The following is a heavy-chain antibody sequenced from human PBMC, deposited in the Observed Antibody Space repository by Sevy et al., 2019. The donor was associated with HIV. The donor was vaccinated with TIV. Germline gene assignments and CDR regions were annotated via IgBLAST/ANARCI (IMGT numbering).Heavy chain of an antibody. J-gene: IGHJ4*02. Sequence: LSLTCAASGFTFSNAWMSWVRQAPGKGLEWVGRIKSKTDGGTTDYAAPVKGRFTISRDDSKNTLYLQMNSLKTEDTAVYYCTTAGRDDYVWGSYRPYWGQGTPVTVSS. V-gene: IGHV3-15*01. CDR2: IKSKTDGGTT. CDR3: TTAGRDDYVWGSYRPY. D-gene: IGHD3-16*02. CDR1: GFTFSNAW.